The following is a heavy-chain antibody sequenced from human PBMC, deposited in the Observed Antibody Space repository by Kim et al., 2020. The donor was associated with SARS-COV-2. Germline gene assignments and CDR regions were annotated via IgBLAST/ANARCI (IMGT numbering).Heavy chain of an antibody. CDR1: GGTFSSYA. V-gene: IGHV1-69*04. D-gene: IGHD6-19*01. J-gene: IGHJ4*02. CDR3: ASSPGYSSGWYDY. CDR2: IIPILGIA. Sequence: SVKVSCKASGGTFSSYAISWVRQAPGQGLEWMGRIIPILGIANYAQKFQGRVTITADKSTSTAYMELSSLRSEDTAVYYCASSPGYSSGWYDYWGQGTL.